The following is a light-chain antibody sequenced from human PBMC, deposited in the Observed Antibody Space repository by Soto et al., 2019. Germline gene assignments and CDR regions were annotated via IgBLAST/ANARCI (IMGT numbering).Light chain of an antibody. V-gene: IGLV4-69*01. J-gene: IGLJ2*01. CDR3: QTWGTGIHVV. CDR2: LNSDGSH. CDR1: SGHSSYA. Sequence: QPVLTQSPSASASLGASVKLTCTLSSGHSSYAIAWHQQQPEKGPRYLMKLNSDGSHSKGDGIPDRFSGSSSGAERYLAISSLQSEDEADYYCQTWGTGIHVVFGGGTKVNVL.